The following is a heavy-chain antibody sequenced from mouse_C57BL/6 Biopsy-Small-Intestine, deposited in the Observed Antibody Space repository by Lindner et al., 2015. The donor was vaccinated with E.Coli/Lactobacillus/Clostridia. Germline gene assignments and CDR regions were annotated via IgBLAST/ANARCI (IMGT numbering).Heavy chain of an antibody. CDR3: ARSAYGSSHWYLDV. V-gene: IGHV1-80*01. D-gene: IGHD1-1*01. Sequence: VQLQESGADLVKPGASVKISCKVSGYAFSRYWMNWVKQRPGKGLEWIGQIYPGDGDTNYNGNFKGKATLSEDKSSSTAYMQLSSLTSEDSAVYFCARSAYGSSHWYLDVWGTGTTVTVSS. CDR2: IYPGDGDT. J-gene: IGHJ1*03. CDR1: GYAFSRYW.